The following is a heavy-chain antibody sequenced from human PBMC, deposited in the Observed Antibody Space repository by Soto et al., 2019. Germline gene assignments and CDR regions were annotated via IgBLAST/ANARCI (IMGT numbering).Heavy chain of an antibody. Sequence: GGSLILSCAASGFTFSSYAIHWVRQAPGKGLEWVAVISYDGSNKYYADSVKGRFTISRDNSKNTLYLQMNSLRAEDTAVYYCARVDTAMVRYGMDVWGQGTTVTVSS. CDR2: ISYDGSNK. CDR1: GFTFSSYA. D-gene: IGHD5-18*01. CDR3: ARVDTAMVRYGMDV. V-gene: IGHV3-30-3*01. J-gene: IGHJ6*02.